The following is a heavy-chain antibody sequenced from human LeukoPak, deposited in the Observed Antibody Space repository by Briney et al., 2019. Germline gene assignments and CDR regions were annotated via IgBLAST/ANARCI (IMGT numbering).Heavy chain of an antibody. D-gene: IGHD3-16*01. Sequence: SETLSLTCTVSGGSISSSSYYWGWIRQPPGKGLEWIGNIYYSGSTYYNPSLKSRVTISVDTSKNQFSLNLSSVTAADTAVYYCAPGGGASYFDYWGQGALVTVSS. CDR2: IYYSGST. V-gene: IGHV4-39*01. J-gene: IGHJ4*02. CDR1: GGSISSSSYY. CDR3: APGGGASYFDY.